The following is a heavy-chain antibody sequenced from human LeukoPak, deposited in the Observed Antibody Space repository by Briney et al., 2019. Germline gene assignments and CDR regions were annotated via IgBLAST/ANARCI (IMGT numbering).Heavy chain of an antibody. J-gene: IGHJ4*02. CDR3: ARDFTIFGVVTPKSFDY. Sequence: GGSLRLSCAASGFTFSSYSMNWVRQAPGKGLEWVSSISSSSSYIYYADSVKGRFTISRDNAKNSLYLQMNSLRAEETAVYYCARDFTIFGVVTPKSFDYWGQGTLVTVSS. CDR2: ISSSSSYI. D-gene: IGHD3-3*01. V-gene: IGHV3-21*01. CDR1: GFTFSSYS.